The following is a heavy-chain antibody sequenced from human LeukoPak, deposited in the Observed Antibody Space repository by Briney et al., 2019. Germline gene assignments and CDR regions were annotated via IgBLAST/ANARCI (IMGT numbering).Heavy chain of an antibody. CDR2: IKQDGSEK. Sequence: PGGSLRLSCAASGFTFSSYWMSWVRQAPGKGLEWVANIKQDGSEKYYVDSVKGRFTISRDNAKNSLYLQMNSLRAEDTAVYYCARDSSSSVGSYEVDYWGQGTLVTVSS. D-gene: IGHD6-6*01. V-gene: IGHV3-7*01. CDR1: GFTFSSYW. CDR3: ARDSSSSVGSYEVDY. J-gene: IGHJ4*02.